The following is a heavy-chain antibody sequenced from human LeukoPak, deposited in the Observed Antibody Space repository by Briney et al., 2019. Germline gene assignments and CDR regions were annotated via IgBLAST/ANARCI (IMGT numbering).Heavy chain of an antibody. Sequence: ASVKFSCKSSGYTFTDYYMHWVRQAPGQGREGMGGINPDSGGTNYAQQFQGRVTMTRDTSISTAYMELSSPRSDDNSVYYCARRSGSDAFDIWGQGTMVTVSS. J-gene: IGHJ3*02. D-gene: IGHD3-3*01. CDR3: ARRSGSDAFDI. CDR1: GYTFTDYY. V-gene: IGHV1-2*02. CDR2: INPDSGGT.